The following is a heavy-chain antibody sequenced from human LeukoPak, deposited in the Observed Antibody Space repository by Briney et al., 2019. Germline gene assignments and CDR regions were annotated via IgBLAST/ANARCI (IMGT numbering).Heavy chain of an antibody. CDR3: ARDLYRIVVVPHYFDY. Sequence: GGSLRLSCAASGFTFSSYAMSWVRQAPGKGLEWVANIKKDGSEKYYVDSVKGRFTISRDNAKNSLYLQMNSLRAEDTAVYYCARDLYRIVVVPHYFDYWGQGTLVTVSS. V-gene: IGHV3-7*01. J-gene: IGHJ4*02. CDR2: IKKDGSEK. CDR1: GFTFSSYA. D-gene: IGHD3-22*01.